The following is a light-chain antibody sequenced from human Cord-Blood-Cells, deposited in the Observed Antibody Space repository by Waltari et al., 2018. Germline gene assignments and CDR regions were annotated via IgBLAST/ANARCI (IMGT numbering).Light chain of an antibody. Sequence: QSALTQPPSASGSPGQSVTISCTVTSSAVAGYNTVPWYQQHPGKAPKLMIYEVSKRPSGVPDRFSGSKSGNTASLTVSGLQAEDEADYYCSSYAGSNNLVFGGGTKLTVL. CDR3: SSYAGSNNLV. CDR2: EVS. J-gene: IGLJ2*01. V-gene: IGLV2-8*01. CDR1: SSAVAGYNT.